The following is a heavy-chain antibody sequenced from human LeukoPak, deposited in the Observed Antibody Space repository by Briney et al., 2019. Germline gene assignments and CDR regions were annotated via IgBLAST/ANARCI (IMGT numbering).Heavy chain of an antibody. CDR1: GGSISSSSYY. J-gene: IGHJ4*02. Sequence: NTSETLSLTCTVSGGSISSSSYYWGWIRQPPGKGLEWIGSIYYSGSTYYNPSLKSRVTISVDTSKNQFSLKLSSVTAADTAVYYCASLTKEDYWGQGTLVTVSS. D-gene: IGHD1-1*01. V-gene: IGHV4-39*01. CDR3: ASLTKEDY. CDR2: IYYSGST.